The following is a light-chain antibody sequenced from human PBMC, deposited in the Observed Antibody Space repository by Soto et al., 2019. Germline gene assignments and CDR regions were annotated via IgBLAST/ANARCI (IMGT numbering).Light chain of an antibody. CDR3: QFFGSSRYT. V-gene: IGKV3-20*01. CDR2: GAS. CDR1: QSISSSY. Sequence: EIVLTQSPGTLSLSPGERATLACRASQSISSSYLAWYQQKPGQAPRLLIYGASSRATGIPDRFSGSGSGTGFTLTISRLEPEDGAVYYCQFFGSSRYTFGQGTKLEIK. J-gene: IGKJ2*01.